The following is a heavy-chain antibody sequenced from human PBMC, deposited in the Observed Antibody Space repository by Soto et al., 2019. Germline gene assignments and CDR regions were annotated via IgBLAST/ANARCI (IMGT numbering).Heavy chain of an antibody. Sequence: TSETLSLTCAVYGGSISSYYWSWIRQPAGKGLEWIGRIYTSGSTNYNPSLKSRVTMSVDTSKNQFSLKLSSVTAADTAVYYCARDKERGSSSWKSNWFDPWGQGTLVTVSS. CDR1: GGSISSYY. CDR2: IYTSGST. J-gene: IGHJ5*02. D-gene: IGHD6-13*01. CDR3: ARDKERGSSSWKSNWFDP. V-gene: IGHV4-4*07.